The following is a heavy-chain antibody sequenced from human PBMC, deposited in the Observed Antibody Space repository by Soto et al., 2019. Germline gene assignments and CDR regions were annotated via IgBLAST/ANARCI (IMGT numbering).Heavy chain of an antibody. V-gene: IGHV3-48*02. D-gene: IGHD6-19*01. CDR1: RFTFSDYS. J-gene: IGHJ4*02. Sequence: EVQLVESGGDLVQPGGSLRLSCAASRFTFSDYSMNWVRQAPGKGLEWVSYISGGGETIYYADSVRGRFTISRDNAKNSLFLQMNRLREEDTAVYYCARESPSSKWLPTSYFDYWVQGTMVPVSS. CDR3: ARESPSSKWLPTSYFDY. CDR2: ISGGGETI.